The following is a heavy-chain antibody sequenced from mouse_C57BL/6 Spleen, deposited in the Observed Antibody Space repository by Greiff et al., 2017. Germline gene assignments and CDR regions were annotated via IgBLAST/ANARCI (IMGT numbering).Heavy chain of an antibody. CDR2: IDPSDSYT. CDR1: GYTFTSYW. J-gene: IGHJ3*01. CDR3: ARSDYDPAWFAY. Sequence: QVQLQQPGAELVLPGASVKLSCKASGYTFTSYWVHWVKQRPGQGLEWIGEIDPSDSYTNYNQKFKGKSTWTVDKSSSTAFMKLSSLTSEDAAFYYCARSDYDPAWFAYWGQGTLVTVSA. D-gene: IGHD2-4*01. V-gene: IGHV1-69*01.